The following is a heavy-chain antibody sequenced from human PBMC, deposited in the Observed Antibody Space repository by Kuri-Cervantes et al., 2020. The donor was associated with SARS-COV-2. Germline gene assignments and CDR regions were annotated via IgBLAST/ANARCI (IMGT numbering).Heavy chain of an antibody. J-gene: IGHJ4*02. CDR1: GFTVSSNY. V-gene: IGHV3-53*01. Sequence: LSLTCAASGFTVSSNYMSWVRQAPGKGLEWVSVIYSCGSTYYADSVKGRFTISRDNSKNTLYLQMNSLRAEDTAVYYCASTFSWWERRFDYWGQGTLVTVSS. D-gene: IGHD2-15*01. CDR2: IYSCGST. CDR3: ASTFSWWERRFDY.